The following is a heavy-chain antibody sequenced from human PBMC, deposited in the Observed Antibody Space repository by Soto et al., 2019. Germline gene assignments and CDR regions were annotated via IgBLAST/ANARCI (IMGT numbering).Heavy chain of an antibody. D-gene: IGHD1-26*01. CDR2: TGTAVDT. CDR1: GFTFSSYD. CDR3: ERAIVPTRFDY. J-gene: IGHJ4*02. Sequence: PGGSLSLSCSASGFTFSSYDMHWVRQGPGKGLEWVSATGTAVDTNYAGSVKGRFTISRENAKNSLYLQMNSLRAGDTAIYFCERAIVPTRFDYWGQGTLVPVSS. V-gene: IGHV3-13*04.